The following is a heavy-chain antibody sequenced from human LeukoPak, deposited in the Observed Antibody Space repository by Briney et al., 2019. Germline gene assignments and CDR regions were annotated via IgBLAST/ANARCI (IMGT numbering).Heavy chain of an antibody. D-gene: IGHD1-26*01. Sequence: GGSLRLSCAASGFSFSAFWMSWVRQAPGKGLEWVANIDQDGSAKYYVDSLKGRFTISRDNAKNSLYLQGNRLRAEDTAVYYCARDKIVGPTLLDYWGQGTLVTVSS. V-gene: IGHV3-7*01. CDR3: ARDKIVGPTLLDY. J-gene: IGHJ4*02. CDR1: GFSFSAFW. CDR2: IDQDGSAK.